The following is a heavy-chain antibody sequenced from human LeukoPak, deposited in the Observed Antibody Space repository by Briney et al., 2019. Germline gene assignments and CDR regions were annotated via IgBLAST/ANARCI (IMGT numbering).Heavy chain of an antibody. V-gene: IGHV3-30*02. D-gene: IGHD2-2*01. J-gene: IGHJ6*03. CDR3: AGPLGPAASYYYYYYYMDV. CDR2: IRYDGSNK. Sequence: GGSLRLSCAASGFTFSSYGMHWVRQAPGKGLEWVAFIRYDGSNKYYADSVKGRFTISRDNSKNTLYLQMNSLRAEDTAVYYCAGPLGPAASYYYYYYYMDVWGKGTTVTVSS. CDR1: GFTFSSYG.